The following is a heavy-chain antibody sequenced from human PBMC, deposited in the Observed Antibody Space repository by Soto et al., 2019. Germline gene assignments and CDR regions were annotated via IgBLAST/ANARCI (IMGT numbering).Heavy chain of an antibody. V-gene: IGHV3-66*01. CDR1: GFTVSTHY. CDR2: MFYGGST. CDR3: ATTGMGITLYYYYHGMDV. Sequence: EVQLVESGGGLVQPGGSLRLSCAASGFTVSTHYMTWVRQAPGKGLEWVSVMFYGGSTYYADPVKGRFTISRDDSENTLYLQMNSLRAEDTAVYYCATTGMGITLYYYYHGMDVWGQGTTVTVSS. D-gene: IGHD3-10*01. J-gene: IGHJ6*02.